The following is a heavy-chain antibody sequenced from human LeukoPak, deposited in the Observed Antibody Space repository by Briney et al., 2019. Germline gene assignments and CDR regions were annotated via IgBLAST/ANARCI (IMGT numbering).Heavy chain of an antibody. V-gene: IGHV4-39*07. CDR1: SGSISSSNYF. CDR3: ARTRDYYSPAFDI. J-gene: IGHJ3*02. CDR2: IYYVGNT. Sequence: SETLSLTCTVSSGSISSSNYFWGWIRQPPGKGLEWIGIIYYVGNTYYNPSLKSRVTISVDTSRNQFSLKLSSVTAADTAVYYCARTRDYYSPAFDIWGQGTVVTVSS. D-gene: IGHD3-3*01.